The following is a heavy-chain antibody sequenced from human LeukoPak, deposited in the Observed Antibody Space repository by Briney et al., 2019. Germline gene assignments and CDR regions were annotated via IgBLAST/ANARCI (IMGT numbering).Heavy chain of an antibody. CDR1: GFTFSLCA. J-gene: IGHJ4*02. Sequence: PGGSLRLPCAASGFTFSLCAMNWVRQAPGKGLEWVSGISGSGGSTYYADSVKGRFTISRDSSKSTVYLQMNSLRAEDTAVYYCAKADGSYKTLIDYWGQGTLVTVSS. CDR3: AKADGSYKTLIDY. D-gene: IGHD3-10*01. CDR2: ISGSGGST. V-gene: IGHV3-23*01.